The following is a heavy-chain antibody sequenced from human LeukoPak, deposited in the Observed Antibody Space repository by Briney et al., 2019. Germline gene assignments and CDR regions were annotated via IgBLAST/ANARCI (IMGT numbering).Heavy chain of an antibody. V-gene: IGHV3-23*01. J-gene: IGHJ4*02. D-gene: IGHD3-9*01. CDR3: AKDASRILRYFDWLLDY. Sequence: GGSLRLSCAASGFAFSSYAMSWVRRAPGKGLEWVSAISGSGGSTYYADSVKGRFTISRDNSKNTLYLQMNSLRAEDTAVYYCAKDASRILRYFDWLLDYWGQGTLVTVSS. CDR2: ISGSGGST. CDR1: GFAFSSYA.